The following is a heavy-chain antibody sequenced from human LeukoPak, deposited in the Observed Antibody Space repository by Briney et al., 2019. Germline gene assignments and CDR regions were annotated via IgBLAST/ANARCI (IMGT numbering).Heavy chain of an antibody. D-gene: IGHD3-16*02. V-gene: IGHV1-2*02. CDR2: INPNSGGT. CDR1: GYTFTGYY. J-gene: IGHJ4*02. CDR3: ATLSSYHYYFDY. Sequence: ASVKVSCKASGYTFTGYYMHWVRQAPRHGLEWMGWINPNSGGTNYAQKFQGRVTMTRDTSISTAYMELSRLGSDDSAVYYCATLSSYHYYFDYWGQGTLVTVSS.